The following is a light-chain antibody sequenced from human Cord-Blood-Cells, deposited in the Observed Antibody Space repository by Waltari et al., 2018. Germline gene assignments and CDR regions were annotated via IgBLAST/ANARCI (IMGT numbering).Light chain of an antibody. J-gene: IGKJ1*01. CDR3: QQYNSYSPWT. CDR2: DAS. CDR1: QSISSW. V-gene: IGKV1-5*01. Sequence: DIQMTQSPSTLSASVGDRVTITCRASQSISSWLAWYQQKPGKAPKLLIYDASSLESGVPSRFSGSGSGTEFPLTISSLQPDDFATYYCQQYNSYSPWTFGQVTKVEIK.